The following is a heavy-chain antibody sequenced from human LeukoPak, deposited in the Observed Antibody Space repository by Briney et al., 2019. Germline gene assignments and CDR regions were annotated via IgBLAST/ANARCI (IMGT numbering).Heavy chain of an antibody. V-gene: IGHV1-3*03. CDR1: GYTFTNYA. D-gene: IGHD5-18*01. CDR3: ARADTAMVWRALGAFDI. J-gene: IGHJ3*02. CDR2: INAGNGNT. Sequence: ASVKVSCKASGYTFTNYAMHWVRQAPGQRLEWMVWINAGNGNTKYSQEFQGRVTMTRDMSTSTVYMELSSLRSEDTAVYYCARADTAMVWRALGAFDIWGQGTMVTVSS.